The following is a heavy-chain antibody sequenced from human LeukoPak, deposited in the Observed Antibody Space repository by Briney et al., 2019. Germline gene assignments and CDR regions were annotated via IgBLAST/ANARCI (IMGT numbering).Heavy chain of an antibody. D-gene: IGHD2-2*02. CDR3: ARARLLYCSSTSCYTLGY. CDR2: MNPNMGYT. V-gene: IGHV1-8*01. Sequence: ASVQVSCKAFGCTFTSYDINCVRQSIGQGLEWMGWMNPNMGYTGYALNIQARVTLARKTSITTAYMELRSLRSVATAVNSWARARLLYCSSTSCYTLGYWGQGTQVTVPS. J-gene: IGHJ4*02. CDR1: GCTFTSYD.